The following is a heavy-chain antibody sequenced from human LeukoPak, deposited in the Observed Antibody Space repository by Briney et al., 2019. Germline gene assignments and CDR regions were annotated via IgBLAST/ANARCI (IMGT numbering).Heavy chain of an antibody. Sequence: PGGTLRLSCVASGFTFSDYWMTWVRQAPGKGLEWVANINRDGSGKYYVDSVRGRFTISRDNAKNSLYLQMNSLRAEDTAVYYCARVQTGTTNWFDPWGQGTLVTVSS. CDR2: INRDGSGK. CDR3: ARVQTGTTNWFDP. V-gene: IGHV3-7*04. J-gene: IGHJ5*02. D-gene: IGHD1-1*01. CDR1: GFTFSDYW.